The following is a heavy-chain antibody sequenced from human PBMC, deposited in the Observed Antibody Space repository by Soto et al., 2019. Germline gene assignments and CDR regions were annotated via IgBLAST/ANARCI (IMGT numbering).Heavy chain of an antibody. CDR1: GFTFSSYG. J-gene: IGHJ6*01. CDR3: AKGTHTYYYYGMDV. CDR2: ISYDGSNK. Sequence: QVQLVESGGGVVQPGRSLRLSCAASGFTFSSYGMHWVRQAPGKGLEWVAVISYDGSNKYYADSVKGRFTISRDNSKNTLYLQMNSLRAEDTAVYYCAKGTHTYYYYGMDVW. V-gene: IGHV3-30*18.